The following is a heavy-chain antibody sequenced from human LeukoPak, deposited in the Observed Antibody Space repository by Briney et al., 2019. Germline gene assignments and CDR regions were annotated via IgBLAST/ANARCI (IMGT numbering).Heavy chain of an antibody. D-gene: IGHD1-26*01. CDR3: AREDYSGSFFDY. Sequence: GGSLRLSCAASGFTFSSYGMHWIRQAPGKGLEWVAFIRNDGSIIYNADSVKGRFTISRDNSKNTLYLQMNSLRADDTAVYYCAREDYSGSFFDYWGQGTLVTVSS. CDR1: GFTFSSYG. CDR2: IRNDGSII. V-gene: IGHV3-30*02. J-gene: IGHJ4*02.